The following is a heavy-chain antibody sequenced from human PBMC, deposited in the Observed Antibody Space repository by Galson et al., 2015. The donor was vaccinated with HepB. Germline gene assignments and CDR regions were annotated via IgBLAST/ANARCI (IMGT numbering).Heavy chain of an antibody. Sequence: LSLTCAVYGGSFSGYYWSWIRQPPGKGLEWIGEINHSGSTNYNPSLKSRVTISVDTSKNQFSLKLSSVTAADTAVYYCARGRPHRGYRHWRSHWFDPWGQGTLVTVSS. CDR3: ARGRPHRGYRHWRSHWFDP. D-gene: IGHD1-1*01. CDR2: INHSGST. CDR1: GGSFSGYY. J-gene: IGHJ5*02. V-gene: IGHV4-34*01.